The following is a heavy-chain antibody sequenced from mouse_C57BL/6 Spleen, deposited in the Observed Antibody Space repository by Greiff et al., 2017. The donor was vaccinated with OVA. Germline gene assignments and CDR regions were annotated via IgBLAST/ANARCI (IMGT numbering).Heavy chain of an antibody. CDR2: INPYNGGT. CDR1: GYTFTDYY. CDR3: ARRGEVYYGSSYWYFDV. Sequence: VQLQQSGPVLVKPGASVKMSCKASGYTFTDYYMNWVKQSHGKSLEWIGVINPYNGGTSYNQKFKGKATLTVDKSSSTAYMELNSLTSEDSAVYYCARRGEVYYGSSYWYFDVWGTGTTVTVSS. V-gene: IGHV1-19*01. D-gene: IGHD1-1*01. J-gene: IGHJ1*03.